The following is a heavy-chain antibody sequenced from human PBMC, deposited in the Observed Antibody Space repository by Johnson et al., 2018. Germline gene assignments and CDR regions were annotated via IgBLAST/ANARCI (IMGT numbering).Heavy chain of an antibody. CDR3: ARSQSAYYGDYVGAEYFQH. CDR1: GFTFSDYY. D-gene: IGHD4-17*01. V-gene: IGHV3-11*04. J-gene: IGHJ1*01. Sequence: QVQLVESGGGLVKPGGSLRLACAASGFTFSDYYMSWIRQAPGKGLEWVSYISSSGSTIYYADSVKGRFTISRDNAKNSLYLQINSLRAEDTAVYYCARSQSAYYGDYVGAEYFQHWGQGTLVTVSS. CDR2: ISSSGSTI.